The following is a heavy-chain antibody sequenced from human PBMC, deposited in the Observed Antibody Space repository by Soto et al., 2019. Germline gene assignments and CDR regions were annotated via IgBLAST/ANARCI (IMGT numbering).Heavy chain of an antibody. CDR2: ISYDGSNK. J-gene: IGHJ4*02. D-gene: IGHD3-22*01. CDR3: AKESNNYYDSSGYYYGPFDY. Sequence: GGSLRLSCAASGFTFSSYGMHWVRQAPGKGLEWVAVISYDGSNKYYADSVKGRFTISRDNSKNTLYLQMNSLRAEDTAVYYCAKESNNYYDSSGYYYGPFDYWGQGTLVTVSS. V-gene: IGHV3-30*18. CDR1: GFTFSSYG.